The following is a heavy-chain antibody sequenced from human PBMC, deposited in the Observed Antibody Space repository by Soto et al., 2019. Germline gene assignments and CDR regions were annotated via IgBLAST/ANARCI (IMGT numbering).Heavy chain of an antibody. J-gene: IGHJ4*02. CDR3: AGARHYDFWSGYSKFDY. CDR2: IIPIFGTA. Sequence: QVQLVQSGAEVKKPGSSVKVSCKASGGTFSSYAISWVRQAPGQGLEWMGGIIPIFGTANYAQKFQGRVTITADESTSTAYMELSSLRSEDTAVYYCAGARHYDFWSGYSKFDYWGQGTLVTVSS. V-gene: IGHV1-69*12. CDR1: GGTFSSYA. D-gene: IGHD3-3*01.